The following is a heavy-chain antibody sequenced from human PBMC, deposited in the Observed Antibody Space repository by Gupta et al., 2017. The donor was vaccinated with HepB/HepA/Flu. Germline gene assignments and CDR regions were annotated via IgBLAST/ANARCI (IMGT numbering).Heavy chain of an antibody. J-gene: IGHJ4*02. CDR2: IYYNGNT. Sequence: VQLQESGPGLVKPSETLSLTCTVSGGSITSFYWSWIRQPPGKGLQWIGYIYYNGNTDSDPSLKSRATISADTSKNQFSLKLTSVTAADTAVYYCARLAGASTSSSYWGQGTLVTVSS. V-gene: IGHV4-59*08. D-gene: IGHD6-6*01. CDR1: GGSITSFY. CDR3: ARLAGASTSSSY.